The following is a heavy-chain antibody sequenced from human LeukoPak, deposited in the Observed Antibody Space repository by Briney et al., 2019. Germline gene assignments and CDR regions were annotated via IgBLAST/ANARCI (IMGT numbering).Heavy chain of an antibody. J-gene: IGHJ6*02. D-gene: IGHD6-13*01. Sequence: SETLSLTRTVSGASINNNSYFWGWIRQPPGKGLEWIGSVYYSGSTYRNPPLKSRVTISIDTSKNQFSLKLSSVTAADTAVYYCARDQLEVYGMDVWGQGTTVTVSS. CDR2: VYYSGST. CDR1: GASINNNSYF. CDR3: ARDQLEVYGMDV. V-gene: IGHV4-39*07.